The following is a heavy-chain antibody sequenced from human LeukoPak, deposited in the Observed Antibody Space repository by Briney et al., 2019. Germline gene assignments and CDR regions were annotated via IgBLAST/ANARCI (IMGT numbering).Heavy chain of an antibody. Sequence: ASVKVSCKASGYTFTAYYMHWVRQAPGQGLEWMGWIDPNSGAIDSAQKFQGRVTVTRDTSINTVYMELSRLTSDDTAVYYCARGRASLTAWFVPWGQGTLVTVSS. V-gene: IGHV1-2*02. D-gene: IGHD1-20*01. CDR2: IDPNSGAI. CDR3: ARGRASLTAWFVP. CDR1: GYTFTAYY. J-gene: IGHJ5*02.